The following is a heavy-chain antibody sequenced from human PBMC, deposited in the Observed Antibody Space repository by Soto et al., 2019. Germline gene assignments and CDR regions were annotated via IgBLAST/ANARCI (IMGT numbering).Heavy chain of an antibody. Sequence: EVQLLESGGGLVQPGGSLRLSCAASGFTFSSYAMNWVRQAPGKGLEWVSGISGSGGSTYYADSVKGRFTISRDNSKNTLYLQMNSLRAEDTAVYYCAKMFQICFGEELFDYWGQGTLVTVSS. CDR1: GFTFSSYA. CDR3: AKMFQICFGEELFDY. V-gene: IGHV3-23*01. J-gene: IGHJ4*02. CDR2: ISGSGGST. D-gene: IGHD3-10*01.